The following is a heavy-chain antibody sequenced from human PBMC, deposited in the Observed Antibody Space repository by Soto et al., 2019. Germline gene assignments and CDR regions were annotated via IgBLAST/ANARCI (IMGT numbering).Heavy chain of an antibody. CDR2: IYHSGST. V-gene: IGHV4-38-2*01. CDR1: GYSISSGYY. CDR3: ARVGPWVPYYYDSSPYTFENWFDP. D-gene: IGHD3-22*01. J-gene: IGHJ5*02. Sequence: SETLSLTCAVSGYSISSGYYWGWLRQPPGKGLEWIGSIYHSGSTYYNPSLNSRVTLSIDMTNNHVSLILNSVTAADTAVYYCARVGPWVPYYYDSSPYTFENWFDPWGQGTLVTVSS.